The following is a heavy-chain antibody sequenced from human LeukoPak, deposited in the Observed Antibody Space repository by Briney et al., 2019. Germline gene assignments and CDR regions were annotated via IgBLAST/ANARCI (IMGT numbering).Heavy chain of an antibody. Sequence: NTSETLSLTCTVSGGSISSSSYYWGWIRQPPGKGLEWIGNIYYTGNTYYNASLKSRVTISVDTSKNQFSLKLSSVTAADTAVYYCARFGVGVRGADVFDIWGQGTMVTVSS. CDR3: ARFGVGVRGADVFDI. CDR1: GGSISSSSYY. J-gene: IGHJ3*02. CDR2: IYYTGNT. D-gene: IGHD3-10*01. V-gene: IGHV4-39*07.